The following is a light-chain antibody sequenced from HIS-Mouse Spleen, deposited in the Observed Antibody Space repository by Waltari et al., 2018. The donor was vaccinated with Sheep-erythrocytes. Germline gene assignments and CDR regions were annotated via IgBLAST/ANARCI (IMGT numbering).Light chain of an antibody. CDR2: EDS. V-gene: IGLV3-10*01. CDR1: ASPTKY. CDR3: YSTDSSGNHWV. Sequence: SYELTQPPPASVSPGQTARITCSGDASPTKYAYWYQQKSGQAPVLVIYEDSKRPSGIPERFSGSSSGTMATLTISGAQVEDDADYYCYSTDSSGNHWVFGGGTKLTVL. J-gene: IGLJ3*02.